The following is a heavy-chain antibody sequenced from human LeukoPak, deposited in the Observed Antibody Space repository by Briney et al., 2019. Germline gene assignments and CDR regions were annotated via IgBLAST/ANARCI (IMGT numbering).Heavy chain of an antibody. Sequence: SETLSLTCTVSGGSINSYYWSWIRQPPGMGLEWIGYIYYSGSPNYNPSLKSRVTISVDTSKNQFSLKLSSVTAADTAVYYCARYLTGGGYSYGNCFDYWGQGTLVTVSS. CDR2: IYYSGSP. J-gene: IGHJ4*02. D-gene: IGHD5-18*01. CDR3: ARYLTGGGYSYGNCFDY. CDR1: GGSINSYY. V-gene: IGHV4-59*08.